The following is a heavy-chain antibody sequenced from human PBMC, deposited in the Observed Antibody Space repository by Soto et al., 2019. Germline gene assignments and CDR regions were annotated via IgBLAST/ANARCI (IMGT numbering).Heavy chain of an antibody. Sequence: PSETLSLTCTFSGGSISSSSYYLGWIRQPPGKGLEWIGYIYYSGSTNYNPSLKSRVTISVDTSKNQFSLKLSSVTAADTAVYYCARGIAVAGNSPDRYPYFDYWGQGTLVIVSS. CDR1: GGSISSSSYY. CDR3: ARGIAVAGNSPDRYPYFDY. J-gene: IGHJ4*02. D-gene: IGHD6-19*01. CDR2: IYYSGST. V-gene: IGHV4-61*05.